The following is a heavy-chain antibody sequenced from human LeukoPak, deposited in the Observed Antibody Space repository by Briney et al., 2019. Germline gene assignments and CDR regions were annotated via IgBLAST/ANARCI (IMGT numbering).Heavy chain of an antibody. CDR1: GFTFSSYG. J-gene: IGHJ6*03. D-gene: IGHD6-19*01. Sequence: PGGSLRLSCAASGFTFSSYGMHWVRQAPGKGLEWVAVISYDGSNKYYADSVKGRFTISRDNSKNTLYLQMNSLKTEDTAVYYCTRDVVAGLYYYYYYYMDVWGKGTTVTVSS. CDR2: ISYDGSNK. CDR3: TRDVVAGLYYYYYYYMDV. V-gene: IGHV3-30*12.